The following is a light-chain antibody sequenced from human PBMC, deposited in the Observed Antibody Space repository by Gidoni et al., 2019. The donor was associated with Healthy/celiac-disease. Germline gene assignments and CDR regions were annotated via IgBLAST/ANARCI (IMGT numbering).Light chain of an antibody. V-gene: IGKV1-39*01. CDR2: AAA. J-gene: IGKJ4*01. CDR3: LQSXSTPXLP. CDR1: QRISSY. Sequence: IQMTQSPSSLSASVGDRVTITCRASQRISSYLNWYQQKPGKAPQLLIYAAAILQSGAPSRFXXXGSXTDFTLTIRXLPPEDFATYYCLQSXSTPXLPFXGGTKVEIK.